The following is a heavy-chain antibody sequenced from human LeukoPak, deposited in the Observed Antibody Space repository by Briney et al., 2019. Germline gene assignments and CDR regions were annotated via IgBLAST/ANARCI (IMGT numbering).Heavy chain of an antibody. CDR1: GGTFSSYT. Sequence: SVRVSCKASGGTFSSYTISWVRQAPGQGLEWMGRIIPILGIANYAQKFQGRVTITADKSTSTAYMELSSLRSEDTAVYYCARDRGYSYGRDYWGQGTLVTVSS. V-gene: IGHV1-69*04. D-gene: IGHD5-18*01. CDR3: ARDRGYSYGRDY. J-gene: IGHJ4*02. CDR2: IIPILGIA.